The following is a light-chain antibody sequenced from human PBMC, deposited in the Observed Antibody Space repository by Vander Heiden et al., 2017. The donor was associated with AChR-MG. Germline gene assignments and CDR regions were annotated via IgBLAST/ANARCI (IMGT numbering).Light chain of an antibody. J-gene: IGKJ1*01. V-gene: IGKV3-20*01. CDR2: GAS. Sequence: ENVLTQSPGTLSLSPGERATLSCRASQSVSRSYLAWYQQKPGQAPRLLIYGASSRATGIPDRFSGSGSGTDFTLTISRLEPEDFAVYYCQQDGSSPRTFGQGTKVEIK. CDR3: QQDGSSPRT. CDR1: QSVSRSY.